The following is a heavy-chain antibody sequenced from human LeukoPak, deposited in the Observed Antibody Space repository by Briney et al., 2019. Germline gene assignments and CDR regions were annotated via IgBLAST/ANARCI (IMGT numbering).Heavy chain of an antibody. CDR3: ARGVFN. V-gene: IGHV3-30*03. D-gene: IGHD3-10*01. CDR2: ISNDESNK. CDR1: GFTFSSSG. J-gene: IGHJ4*02. Sequence: GGSLRLSCAASGFTFSSSGMHWVRQAPGKGLEWVAVISNDESNKYYADSVRGRFTISRDNSKNTLFLQMNSLRVEDTAVYYCARGVFNWGQGTLVTVSS.